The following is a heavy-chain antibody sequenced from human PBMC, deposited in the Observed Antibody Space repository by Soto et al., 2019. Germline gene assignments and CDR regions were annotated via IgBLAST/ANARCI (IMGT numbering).Heavy chain of an antibody. CDR3: ARDGYSYGYGYFDL. Sequence: EVQLVESGGGLVQPGGSLRLSCAASGFTFSSYSMNWVRQAPGKGLEWVSYISSSSSTIYYADSVKGRFTISRDNAKNSLYLQMDRLRAEDTAVYCCARDGYSYGYGYFDLWGRGTLVTVSS. V-gene: IGHV3-48*01. D-gene: IGHD5-18*01. J-gene: IGHJ2*01. CDR2: ISSSSSTI. CDR1: GFTFSSYS.